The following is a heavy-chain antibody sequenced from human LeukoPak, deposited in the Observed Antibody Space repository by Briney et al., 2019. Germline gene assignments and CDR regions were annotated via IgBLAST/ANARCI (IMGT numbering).Heavy chain of an antibody. Sequence: SETLSLTCTVSGGSISSYYWSWIRQPAGKGLEWIGRIYTSGSTNYNPSLKSRVTMSVDMSKNQFSLKLSSVTAADTAVYYCARDTPYCSSTSCYIRSPLDYWGQGTLVTVSS. CDR1: GGSISSYY. D-gene: IGHD2-2*02. CDR2: IYTSGST. CDR3: ARDTPYCSSTSCYIRSPLDY. J-gene: IGHJ4*02. V-gene: IGHV4-4*07.